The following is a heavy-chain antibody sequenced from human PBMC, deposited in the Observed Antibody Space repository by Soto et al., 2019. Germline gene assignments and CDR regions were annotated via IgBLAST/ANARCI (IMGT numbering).Heavy chain of an antibody. J-gene: IGHJ6*02. D-gene: IGHD3-10*01. V-gene: IGHV4-34*01. CDR1: GGSFSGYY. CDR2: INHSGST. CDR3: ARGRLELLLWFGELPVYYYYGMDV. Sequence: SETLSLTCAVYGGSFSGYYWSWIRQPPGKGLGWIGEINHSGSTNYNPSLKSRVTISVDTSKNQFSLKLSSVTAADTAVYYCARGRLELLLWFGELPVYYYYGMDVWGQGTTVTVSS.